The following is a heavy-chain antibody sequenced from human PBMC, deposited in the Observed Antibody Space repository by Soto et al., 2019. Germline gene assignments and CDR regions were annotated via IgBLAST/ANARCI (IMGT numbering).Heavy chain of an antibody. Sequence: GGSLRLSCAASGFTFSDYYMNWVRQAPGKGLEWVSSISSSSTIYYADSVKGRFTISRDNAKNSLYLQMNSLRAEDTAVYYCPLNQYQLLSGTYLYYYYYYAMDVWGQGTTVTVSS. D-gene: IGHD2-2*01. J-gene: IGHJ6*02. CDR1: GFTFSDYY. V-gene: IGHV3-11*04. CDR2: ISSSSTI. CDR3: PLNQYQLLSGTYLYYYYYYAMDV.